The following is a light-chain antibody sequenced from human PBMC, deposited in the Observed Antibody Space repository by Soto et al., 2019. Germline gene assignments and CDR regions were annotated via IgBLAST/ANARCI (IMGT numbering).Light chain of an antibody. V-gene: IGKV3-20*01. Sequence: EIVLTQSPGTLSLSPGERGTLSCRTSQNVNSRYLAWYQHKPDQAPRLLSYDASMRATGIPDRFSGSASGTDFALTFSRLEPEDFAVYYCVQYEGSPSSLTFGQGTKV. CDR3: VQYEGSPSSLT. J-gene: IGKJ1*01. CDR2: DAS. CDR1: QNVNSRY.